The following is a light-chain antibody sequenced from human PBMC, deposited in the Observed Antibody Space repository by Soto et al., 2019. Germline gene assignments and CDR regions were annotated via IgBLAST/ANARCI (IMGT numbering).Light chain of an antibody. CDR3: QQYNDWPLT. V-gene: IGKV3-15*01. CDR1: HSVNSN. CDR2: GTS. J-gene: IGKJ4*01. Sequence: VMTQSPATLSVSPGERATLSCRASHSVNSNLAWYQQKPGQAPRLLIYGTSTRATGVPVRFSGSGSGTEFTVTISSLQSEDSAVYYCQQYNDWPLTFGGGTKVDIK.